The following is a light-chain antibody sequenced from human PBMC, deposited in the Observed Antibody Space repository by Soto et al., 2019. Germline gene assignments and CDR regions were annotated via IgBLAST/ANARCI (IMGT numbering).Light chain of an antibody. CDR3: QTWDTGIVV. V-gene: IGLV4-69*01. Sequence: QPVLTQSPSASASLGASVKLTCTLSSGHSSYAIVWHQQQPEKGPRYLMKLNSDGSHSKGDGIPDRFSGSSAGAERYLNISSLQSEDEADYYCQTWDTGIVVFGGGTKLTVL. CDR1: SGHSSYA. CDR2: LNSDGSH. J-gene: IGLJ2*01.